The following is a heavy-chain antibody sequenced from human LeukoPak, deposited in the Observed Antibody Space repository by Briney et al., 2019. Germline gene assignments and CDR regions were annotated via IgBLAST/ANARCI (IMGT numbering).Heavy chain of an antibody. CDR2: IRYDGSNK. D-gene: IGHD4-17*01. J-gene: IGHJ6*03. CDR1: GFTFSSYG. CDR3: AKETRDYRDPIYYYYYMDV. V-gene: IGHV3-30*02. Sequence: GGSLRLSCAASGFTFSSYGMHWVRQAPGKGLEWVAFIRYDGSNKYYADSVKGRFTISRDNSKNTLYLQMNSLRAEDTAVYYCAKETRDYRDPIYYYYYMDVWGKGTTVTVSS.